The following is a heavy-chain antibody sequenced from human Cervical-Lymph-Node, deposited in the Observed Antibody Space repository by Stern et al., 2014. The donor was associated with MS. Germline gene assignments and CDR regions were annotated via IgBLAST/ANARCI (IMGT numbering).Heavy chain of an antibody. V-gene: IGHV2-5*02. CDR1: GFSLTSNGVA. D-gene: IGHD3-9*01. CDR2: IHWDDDT. J-gene: IGHJ4*02. Sequence: QVTLKESGPTLVKPTQTLTLTCTFSGFSLTSNGVAVGWIRQPPGKALELVALIHWDDDTRYSPSLKRRLTITKDTSKNQVVLTMTNMDPLDTATYYCAHRDDWHLDFDYWGQGILVTVSS. CDR3: AHRDDWHLDFDY.